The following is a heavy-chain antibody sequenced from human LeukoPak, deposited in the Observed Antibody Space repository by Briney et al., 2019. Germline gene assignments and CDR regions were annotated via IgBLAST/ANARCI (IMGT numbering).Heavy chain of an antibody. J-gene: IGHJ3*02. V-gene: IGHV4-38-2*02. D-gene: IGHD5-18*01. CDR1: GYSISSGYY. CDR3: ARGVRIKLWNAFDI. CDR2: IYHSGST. Sequence: SETLSLTCTVSGYSISSGYYWGWIRQPPGKGLEWIGSIYHSGSTYYNPSLKSRVTISVDTSKNQFSLKLSSVTAADTAVYYCARGVRIKLWNAFDIWGQGTMVTVSS.